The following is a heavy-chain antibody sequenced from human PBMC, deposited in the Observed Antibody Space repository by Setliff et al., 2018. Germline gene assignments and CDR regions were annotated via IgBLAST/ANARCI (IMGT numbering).Heavy chain of an antibody. Sequence: LSLTCSVYGESFSNNNWSWLRQPPGKVLEWVANINQRGSDQFYVESVKGRFTISRDNAKNSLYLQMNSLRVEDTAVYYCARDVFDFRTGQSGPWGQGTLVTVSS. CDR3: ARDVFDFRTGQSGP. CDR2: INQRGSDQ. J-gene: IGHJ5*02. D-gene: IGHD3-3*01. V-gene: IGHV3-7*03. CDR1: GESFSNNN.